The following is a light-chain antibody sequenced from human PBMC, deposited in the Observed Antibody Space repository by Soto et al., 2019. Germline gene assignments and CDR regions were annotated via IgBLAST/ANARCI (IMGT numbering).Light chain of an antibody. Sequence: VTITCQASQDISNYLHWFQQKPGKAPQLLIFDVSNLQTGVPSRFTGGGSGTHFTLTISGLQPEDFATSFCQQSYNTPITFGQGTRLEIK. CDR1: QDISNY. J-gene: IGKJ5*01. CDR3: QQSYNTPIT. V-gene: IGKV1-39*01. CDR2: DVS.